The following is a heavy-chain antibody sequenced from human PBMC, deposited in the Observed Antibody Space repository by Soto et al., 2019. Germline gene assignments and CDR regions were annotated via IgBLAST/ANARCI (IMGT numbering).Heavy chain of an antibody. CDR3: ARERSAAGTGWFDP. D-gene: IGHD6-13*01. J-gene: IGHJ5*02. CDR1: GYTFTSYD. CDR2: MNPNSGNT. Sequence: QVQLVQSGAEVKKPGASVKVSCKASGYTFTSYDINWVRQATGQGLEWMGWMNPNSGNTGYAQKFQGRVTMTRNTSISTAYMELSSLRSEHTAVYYFARERSAAGTGWFDPWGQGTLVTVSS. V-gene: IGHV1-8*01.